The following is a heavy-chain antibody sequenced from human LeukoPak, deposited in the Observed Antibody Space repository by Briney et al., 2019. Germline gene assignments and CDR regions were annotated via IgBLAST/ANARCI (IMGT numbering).Heavy chain of an antibody. D-gene: IGHD3-10*01. CDR1: GFTFADYA. CDR2: IRSKAYGGTT. Sequence: GRSLRLSCTASGFTFADYAMTWVRQAPGKGLEWLGFIRSKAYGGTTEFAASVKGRFTISRDDSKSIAYLQMNSLNTDATGVYYGTPNPMVPFDYWGQGTLVTVSS. J-gene: IGHJ4*02. V-gene: IGHV3-49*04. CDR3: TPNPMVPFDY.